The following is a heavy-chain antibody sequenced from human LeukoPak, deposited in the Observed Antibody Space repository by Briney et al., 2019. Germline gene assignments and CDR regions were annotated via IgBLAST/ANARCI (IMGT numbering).Heavy chain of an antibody. CDR2: IYYSGST. J-gene: IGHJ2*01. D-gene: IGHD6-19*01. CDR3: ARDQWLDRSYWYFDL. CDR1: GGSISSYY. Sequence: SETLSLTCTVSGGSISSYYWSWIRQPPGKGLEWIGYIYYSGSTDYNPSLKSRVTISVDTSKNQFSLKLSSVTAADTAVYYCARDQWLDRSYWYFDLWGRGTLVTVSS. V-gene: IGHV4-59*01.